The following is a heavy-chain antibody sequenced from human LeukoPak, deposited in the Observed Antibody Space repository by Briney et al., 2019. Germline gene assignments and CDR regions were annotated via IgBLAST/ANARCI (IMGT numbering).Heavy chain of an antibody. V-gene: IGHV1-2*02. J-gene: IGHJ3*02. CDR1: GYTFTGYY. CDR2: INPNSGGT. CDR3: ARDHGGTTMFVDAFDI. Sequence: ASVKVSCKASGYTFTGYYMHWVRQAPGQGLEWMGWINPNSGGTNYAQKFQGRVTMTRDTSISTAYMELSSLRSDDTAVYHCARDHGGTTMFVDAFDIWGQGTMVTVSS. D-gene: IGHD3-3*01.